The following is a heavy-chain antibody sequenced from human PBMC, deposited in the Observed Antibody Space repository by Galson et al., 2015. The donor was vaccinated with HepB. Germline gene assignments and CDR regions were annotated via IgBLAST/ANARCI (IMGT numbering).Heavy chain of an antibody. CDR1: GFPFSSYW. CDR2: INSDGRST. J-gene: IGHJ6*02. D-gene: IGHD5-24*01. CDR3: LSVATIPPFYGMDV. V-gene: IGHV3-74*01. Sequence: SLRLSCAASGFPFSSYWMHWVRQVPGKGLVWVSRINSDGRSTNYADSVKGRFTISRDNANNMLYLQMNSLRAEDTAVYYCLSVATIPPFYGMDVWGQGTTVTVSS.